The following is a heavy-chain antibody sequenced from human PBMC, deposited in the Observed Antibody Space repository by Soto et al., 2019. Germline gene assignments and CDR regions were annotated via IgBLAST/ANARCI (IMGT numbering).Heavy chain of an antibody. V-gene: IGHV1-18*01. Sequence: ASVKVSCKASGYTFNTYGINWVRQAPGQGLEWMGWISAYNGNTNYAEKVRGRVTMTTDTSTSTAYMELRSLRSDDTAVYYCEREALYSSGWYYSDYWGQGTPVTVSS. CDR3: EREALYSSGWYYSDY. J-gene: IGHJ4*02. CDR2: ISAYNGNT. CDR1: GYTFNTYG. D-gene: IGHD6-13*01.